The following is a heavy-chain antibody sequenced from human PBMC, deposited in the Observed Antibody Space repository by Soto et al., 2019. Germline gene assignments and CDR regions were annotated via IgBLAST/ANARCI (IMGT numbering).Heavy chain of an antibody. CDR1: GFTFKSYA. J-gene: IGHJ5*02. Sequence: EVQLLESGGDLVQPGGSLRLSCAASGFTFKSYAVSWVRQAPGKGLEWVSVITGSGDSTYYADSVKGRFTISRDNSKNPPYLQMNSLRAEDTAVYYCAKELRHDYNLAYFAPWGQGTLVTVSS. CDR2: ITGSGDST. CDR3: AKELRHDYNLAYFAP. D-gene: IGHD4-4*01. V-gene: IGHV3-23*01.